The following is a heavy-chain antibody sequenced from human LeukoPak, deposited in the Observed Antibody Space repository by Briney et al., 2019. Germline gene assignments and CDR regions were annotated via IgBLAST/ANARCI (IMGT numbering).Heavy chain of an antibody. J-gene: IGHJ4*02. D-gene: IGHD3-22*01. CDR2: IKSKTDGGTT. V-gene: IGHV3-15*01. CDR3: TTDRGYYYDSSGYDFDY. CDR1: GFTFSTAW. Sequence: PGGSLRLSCAASGFTFSTAWMSWVRQAPGKGLEWVGRIKSKTDGGTTDYAAPVKGRFTISRDDSKNTLYLQMNSLKTEDTAVYYCTTDRGYYYDSSGYDFDYWGQGTLVTVSS.